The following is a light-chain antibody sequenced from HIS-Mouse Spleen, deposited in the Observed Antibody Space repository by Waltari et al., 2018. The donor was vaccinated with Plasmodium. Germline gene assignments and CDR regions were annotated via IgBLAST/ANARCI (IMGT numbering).Light chain of an antibody. V-gene: IGKV1-9*01. CDR2: AAS. CDR1: QGISSY. CDR3: QQLNSYPLFT. Sequence: DIQLTQSPSFLSASVGDRVTITCRASQGISSYLAWYQQKPGKAPKLLIYAASTLQSGVPSRFSGSGSGTEFTLTISSLQPEDFATYYCQQLNSYPLFTFGPGTKVDNK. J-gene: IGKJ3*01.